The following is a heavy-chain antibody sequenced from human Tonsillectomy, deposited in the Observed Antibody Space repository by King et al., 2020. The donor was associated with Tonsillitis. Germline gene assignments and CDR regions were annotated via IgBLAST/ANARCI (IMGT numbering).Heavy chain of an antibody. CDR2: IIHILAIS. CDR1: GGTFSSYA. D-gene: IGHD3-16*01. Sequence: VQLVESGAEVKKPGSSVKVSCKASGGTFSSYAISWVRQAPGQGLEWMGKIIHILAISNCAQKFQGRVTITTDKSTSTVYMELSSLRSEDTAVYYCASGGGGMDVWGQGTTVTVSS. CDR3: ASGGGGMDV. V-gene: IGHV1-69*09. J-gene: IGHJ6*02.